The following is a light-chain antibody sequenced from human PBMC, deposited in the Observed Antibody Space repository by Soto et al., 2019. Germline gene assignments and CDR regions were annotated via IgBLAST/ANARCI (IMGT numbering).Light chain of an antibody. J-gene: IGLJ1*01. Sequence: ALTQPAPRFWCLGQAITISCTGNSSDVGGYNYVSWYKQHPGKAPKLMIYDVSNRPSGVSNRFSGSKSGNTASLTISGLQAEDEADYYCSSYTSSSTRVFGNGTKVTVL. CDR3: SSYTSSSTRV. CDR1: SSDVGGYNY. CDR2: DVS. V-gene: IGLV2-14*01.